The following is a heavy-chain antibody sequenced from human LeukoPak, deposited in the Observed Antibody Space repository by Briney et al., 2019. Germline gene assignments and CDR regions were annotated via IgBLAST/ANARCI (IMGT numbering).Heavy chain of an antibody. V-gene: IGHV1-8*01. Sequence: ASVKVSCKASGYTLTSYDINWVRHATAQGLEWMGWMNPNSGNTGYAQKSQGRVTMTRNTSISTAYMELSSLRSEHRAVYYCARGRRLRGWYPKNWFDPWGQGTLVTVSS. D-gene: IGHD6-19*01. CDR1: GYTLTSYD. CDR2: MNPNSGNT. J-gene: IGHJ5*02. CDR3: ARGRRLRGWYPKNWFDP.